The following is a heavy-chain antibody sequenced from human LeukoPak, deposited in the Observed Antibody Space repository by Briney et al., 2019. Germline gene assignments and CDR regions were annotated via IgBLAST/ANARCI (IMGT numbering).Heavy chain of an antibody. J-gene: IGHJ3*02. Sequence: PSETLSLTCTVSGGSISSSSYYWGWIRQPPGTGLEWIVSIYYSGSTYYNPSLKSRVTISVDASKNQFSLKLSSVTAADTAVYYCARAQYYYDSSGYYGFRRDDAFDIWGQGTMVTVSS. CDR1: GGSISSSSYY. V-gene: IGHV4-39*07. CDR3: ARAQYYYDSSGYYGFRRDDAFDI. CDR2: IYYSGST. D-gene: IGHD3-22*01.